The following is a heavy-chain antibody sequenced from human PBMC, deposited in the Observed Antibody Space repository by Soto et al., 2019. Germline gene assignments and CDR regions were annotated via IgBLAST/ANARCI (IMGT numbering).Heavy chain of an antibody. J-gene: IGHJ4*02. CDR1: GFSLSSTRMA. CDR2: IYWDDDK. CDR3: AHIVVAGLGYYFDY. V-gene: IGHV2-5*02. Sequence: QITLKESGPTLVKPTQTLTLTCTFSGFSLSSTRMAVGWIRQPPGKALEWLALIYWDDDKRYSPFLKSRLTITKDTSKHSVVLTMSNMDPVDTARYYCAHIVVAGLGYYFDYWGQGTLVTVSS. D-gene: IGHD6-19*01.